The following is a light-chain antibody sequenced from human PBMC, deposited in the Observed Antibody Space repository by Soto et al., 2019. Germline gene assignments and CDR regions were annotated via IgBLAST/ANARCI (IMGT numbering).Light chain of an antibody. CDR3: GAAHGSGSNFVV. Sequence: QPVLTQPPSASASLGASVTLTCTLSSGYSNDKVDWYQQRPGQGPRFVMRVVTGGIVGSKWDGIPDRFSVFASGLNRYLTIKNSQEEEESDYHCGAAHGSGSNFVVFGGGTKLTVL. V-gene: IGLV9-49*01. CDR2: VVTGGIVG. CDR1: SGYSNDK. J-gene: IGLJ2*01.